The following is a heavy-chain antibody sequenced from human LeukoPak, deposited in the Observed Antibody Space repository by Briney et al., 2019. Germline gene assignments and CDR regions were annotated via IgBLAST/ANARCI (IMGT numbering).Heavy chain of an antibody. CDR3: ASRLGYCGGGSCYYYFDY. Sequence: SETLSLTCAVYGGSFSGYYWSWIRQPPGKGLEWIGEINHSGSTNYNPSLKSRVTISVDKSKNQFSLKLSSVTAADTAVYYCASRLGYCGGGSCYYYFDYWGQGTLVTVSS. CDR1: GGSFSGYY. V-gene: IGHV4-34*01. CDR2: INHSGST. J-gene: IGHJ4*02. D-gene: IGHD2-15*01.